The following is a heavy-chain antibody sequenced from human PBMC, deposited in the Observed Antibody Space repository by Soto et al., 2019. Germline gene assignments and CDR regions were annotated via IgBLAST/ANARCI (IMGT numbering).Heavy chain of an antibody. V-gene: IGHV4-38-2*02. Sequence: TSETLSLTCTVSGYSISIGSYWAWIRQPPGKGPEWIASIYHGGTTFYNPSLKSRITISVDTSNNQFSLKLTSVTAADTAVYYCARVHVMVVAGSTFDYWGHGTLVTVSS. J-gene: IGHJ4*01. CDR3: ARVHVMVVAGSTFDY. CDR1: GYSISIGSY. CDR2: IYHGGTT. D-gene: IGHD6-19*01.